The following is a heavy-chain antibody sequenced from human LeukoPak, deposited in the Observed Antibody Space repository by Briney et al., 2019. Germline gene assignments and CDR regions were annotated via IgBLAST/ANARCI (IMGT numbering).Heavy chain of an antibody. D-gene: IGHD3-10*01. J-gene: IGHJ4*02. CDR1: GFTFNNAW. V-gene: IGHV3-15*01. CDR2: IKSKTDGGTT. Sequence: GGSLRLSCAASGFTFNNAWMSWVRQAPGKGLEWVGRIKSKTDGGTTDYAAPVKGRFTISRDDSKNTLNLQMKSLKTEDTAVYYCTTVTSGSGTYHKYYFDYWGQGTLVTVSS. CDR3: TTVTSGSGTYHKYYFDY.